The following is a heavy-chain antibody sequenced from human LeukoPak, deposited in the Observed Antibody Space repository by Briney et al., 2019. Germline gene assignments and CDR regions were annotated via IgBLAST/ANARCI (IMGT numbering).Heavy chain of an antibody. Sequence: SETLSLTCAVHGGSFTGYYWSWVRQPPGKGLEWIGEINHTGNTRYNPSLKSRVTISVDTSKNQFSLNLSSVTAADTAVYYCARHGYSFGYWFDPWGQGTLVTVSS. J-gene: IGHJ5*02. CDR2: INHTGNT. D-gene: IGHD5-18*01. CDR3: ARHGYSFGYWFDP. CDR1: GGSFTGYY. V-gene: IGHV4-34*01.